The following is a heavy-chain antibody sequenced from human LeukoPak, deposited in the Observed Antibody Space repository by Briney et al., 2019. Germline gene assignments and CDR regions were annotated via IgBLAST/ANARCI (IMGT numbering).Heavy chain of an antibody. CDR3: ARDWYYYDSSGSPTPSDY. CDR2: INPSGGST. J-gene: IGHJ4*02. V-gene: IGHV1-46*01. D-gene: IGHD3-22*01. Sequence: GASVKVSCKASGYTFTSYYMHWVRQAPGQGLEWMGIINPSGGSTSHAQKFQGRVTMTRDTSTRPVYMELSSLRSEDTAVYYCARDWYYYDSSGSPTPSDYWGQGTLVTVSS. CDR1: GYTFTSYY.